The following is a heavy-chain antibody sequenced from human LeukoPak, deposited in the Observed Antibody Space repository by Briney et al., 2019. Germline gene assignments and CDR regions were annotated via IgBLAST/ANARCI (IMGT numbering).Heavy chain of an antibody. D-gene: IGHD3-3*01. CDR1: GYSFTSYW. V-gene: IGHV5-51*01. J-gene: IGHJ4*02. CDR2: IYPGDSDT. Sequence: GESLKISCKGSGYSFTSYWIGWVRQMPGKGLEWMGLIYPGDSDTRYSPSFQGQVTISADKSISTAYLQWSSLKASDTAMYYCARLPNYDFWSGYYSFDYWGQGTLVTVSS. CDR3: ARLPNYDFWSGYYSFDY.